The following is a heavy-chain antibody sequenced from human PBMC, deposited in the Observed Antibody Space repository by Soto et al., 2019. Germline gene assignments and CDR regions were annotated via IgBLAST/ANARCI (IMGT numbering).Heavy chain of an antibody. V-gene: IGHV3-23*01. CDR1: GFTFSSYA. J-gene: IGHJ2*01. D-gene: IGHD5-18*01. CDR2: ISGSGGST. CDR3: AKDQRSGQLWLLRGPLLYFDL. Sequence: GGSLRLSCAASGFTFSSYAMSWVRQAPGKGLEWVSAISGSGGSTYYADSVKGRFTISRDNSKNTLYLQMNSLRAEDTAVYYCAKDQRSGQLWLLRGPLLYFDLWGRGTLVTVSS.